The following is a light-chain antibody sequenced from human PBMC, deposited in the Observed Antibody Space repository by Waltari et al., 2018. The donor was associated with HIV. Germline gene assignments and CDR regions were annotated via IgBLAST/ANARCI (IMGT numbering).Light chain of an antibody. CDR3: HLYGGSPRWT. J-gene: IGKJ1*01. CDR1: QTIDHKS. CDR2: ASS. V-gene: IGKV3-20*01. Sequence: VLKQSPATLSVSPGGTATLSCRASQTIDHKSVSWYQQRPGQAPRLVLFASSTRATGIPDRFRGSESGTEFTLTIRRLEPEDFAIYYCHLYGGSPRWTFGPGTRLE.